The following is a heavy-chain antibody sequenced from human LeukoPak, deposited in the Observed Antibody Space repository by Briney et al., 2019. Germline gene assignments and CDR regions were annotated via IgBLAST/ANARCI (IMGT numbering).Heavy chain of an antibody. V-gene: IGHV4-31*03. D-gene: IGHD6-19*01. CDR2: IYYSGST. CDR3: ARGISYSSGWRHASSLEH. Sequence: SETLSLICTVSGGSISSGGYYWSWIRQHPGKGLEWIGYIYYSGSTYYDPSLKSRVTISVDTSKNQFSLKLSSVTAADTAVYYCARGISYSSGWRHASSLEHWGQGTLVTVSS. J-gene: IGHJ1*01. CDR1: GGSISSGGYY.